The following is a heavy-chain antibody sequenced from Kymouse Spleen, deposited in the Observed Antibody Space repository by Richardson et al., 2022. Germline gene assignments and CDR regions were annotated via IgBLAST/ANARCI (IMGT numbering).Heavy chain of an antibody. Sequence: QVQLVESGGGVVQPGRSLRLSCAASGFTFSSYGMHWVRQAPGKGLEWVAVISYDGSNKYYADSVKGRFTISRDNSKNTLYLQMNSLRAEDTAVYYCAKGPYYYGSGSYFDYWGQGTLVTVSS. CDR3: AKGPYYYGSGSYFDY. CDR2: ISYDGSNK. J-gene: IGHJ4*02. CDR1: GFTFSSYG. V-gene: IGHV3-30*18. D-gene: IGHD3-10*01.